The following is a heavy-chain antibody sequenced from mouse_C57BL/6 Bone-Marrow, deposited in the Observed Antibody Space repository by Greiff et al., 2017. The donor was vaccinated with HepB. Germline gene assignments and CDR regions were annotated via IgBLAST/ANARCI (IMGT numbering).Heavy chain of an antibody. CDR3: ARSRAITTVVAPYFDY. CDR2: IDPNSGGT. CDR1: GYTFTSYW. V-gene: IGHV1-72*01. J-gene: IGHJ2*01. D-gene: IGHD1-1*01. Sequence: QVQLKQPGAELVKPGASVKLSCKASGYTFTSYWMHWVKQRPGRGLEWIGRIDPNSGGTKYNEKFKSKATLTVDKPSSTAYMQLSSLTSEDSAVYYCARSRAITTVVAPYFDYWGQGTTLTVSS.